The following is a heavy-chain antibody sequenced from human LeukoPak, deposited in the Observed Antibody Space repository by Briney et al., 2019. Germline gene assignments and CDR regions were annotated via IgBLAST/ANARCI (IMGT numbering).Heavy chain of an antibody. Sequence: GGSLRLSCTTSGFNFRAYWMSWVRQAPGKGLEWVSAISGSGGSTYYADSVKGRFTISRDNSKNTLYLQMNSLRAEDTAVYYCANLDSWSGSWGSAQMDVWGKGTTVTVSS. CDR3: ANLDSWSGSWGSAQMDV. J-gene: IGHJ6*04. D-gene: IGHD3-3*01. V-gene: IGHV3-23*01. CDR2: ISGSGGST. CDR1: GFNFRAYW.